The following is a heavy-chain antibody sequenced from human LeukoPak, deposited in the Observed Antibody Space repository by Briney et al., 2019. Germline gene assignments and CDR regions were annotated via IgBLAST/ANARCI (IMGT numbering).Heavy chain of an antibody. V-gene: IGHV3-33*06. CDR3: AKVGGQWLSWFDP. CDR1: GFTFSSYG. D-gene: IGHD6-19*01. J-gene: IGHJ5*02. CDR2: IWYDGSNK. Sequence: GGSLRLSCAASGFTFSSYGMHWVRQAPGKGLGWVAVIWYDGSNKYYTDSVKGRFTISRDNSKNTLYLQMTSLRAEDTAVYYCAKVGGQWLSWFDPWGQGTLVTVSS.